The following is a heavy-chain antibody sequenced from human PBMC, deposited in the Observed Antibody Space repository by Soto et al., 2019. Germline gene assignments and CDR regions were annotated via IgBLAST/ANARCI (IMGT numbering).Heavy chain of an antibody. V-gene: IGHV3-9*01. CDR2: ISWNSGSI. Sequence: GGSLRLSCAASGFTFDDYAMHWVRQAPGKGLEWVSGISWNSGSIGYADSVKGRFTISRDNAKNSLYLQMNSLRAEETALYYCAKDRDWNYVGYFDYWGQGTLVTVSS. CDR1: GFTFDDYA. CDR3: AKDRDWNYVGYFDY. J-gene: IGHJ4*02. D-gene: IGHD1-7*01.